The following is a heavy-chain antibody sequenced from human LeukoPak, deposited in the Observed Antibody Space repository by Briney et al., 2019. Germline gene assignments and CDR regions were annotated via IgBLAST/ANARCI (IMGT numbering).Heavy chain of an antibody. CDR2: ISAYNGNT. Sequence: ASVKVSCKASGYTFTSYGISWVRQAPGQGLEWMGWISAYNGNTNYAQKLQGRVTMTTDTSTSTAYVELRSLRSDDTAVYYCASLKIAAAGFSNWFDPWGQGTLVTVSS. CDR1: GYTFTSYG. V-gene: IGHV1-18*01. D-gene: IGHD6-13*01. J-gene: IGHJ5*02. CDR3: ASLKIAAAGFSNWFDP.